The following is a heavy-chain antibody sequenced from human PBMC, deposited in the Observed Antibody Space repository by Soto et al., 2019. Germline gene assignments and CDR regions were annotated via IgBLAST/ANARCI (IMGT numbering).Heavy chain of an antibody. V-gene: IGHV1-18*04. J-gene: IGHJ4*02. D-gene: IGHD2-21*02. CDR3: ARERAYCGGDCSVSTGDLFDY. Sequence: QVQLVQSGAEVKKPGASVKVSCKASGYTFTSYGISWVRQAPGQGLEWVGWISANNGNTNYAQNLQGRVTMTTDKSTSTAYLELRSLRSDDTAVYYCARERAYCGGDCSVSTGDLFDYGGQGTLVTVSS. CDR2: ISANNGNT. CDR1: GYTFTSYG.